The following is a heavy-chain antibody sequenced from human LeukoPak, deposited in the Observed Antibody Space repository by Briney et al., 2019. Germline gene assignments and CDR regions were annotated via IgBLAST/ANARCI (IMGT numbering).Heavy chain of an antibody. Sequence: ASVRVSCKASGYTFTSYYMHWVRQAPGQGLEWMGIINPSGGSTSYAQKFQGRVTMTTDTSTSTAYMELRSLRSDDTAVYYCARVGVVVVPAAVGRTQLWFDPWGQRTLVTVSS. CDR3: ARVGVVVVPAAVGRTQLWFDP. D-gene: IGHD2-2*01. V-gene: IGHV1-46*01. J-gene: IGHJ5*02. CDR1: GYTFTSYY. CDR2: INPSGGST.